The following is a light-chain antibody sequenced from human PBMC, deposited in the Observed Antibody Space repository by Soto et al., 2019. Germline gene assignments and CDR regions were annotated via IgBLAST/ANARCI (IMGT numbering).Light chain of an antibody. J-gene: IGLJ1*01. CDR3: QVGDSSSDHPGV. Sequence: SYVLTQPPSVSVAPGKTASITCGGNNIGSKSVHWYQQKPGQAPVLVIYYDSDRPSGIPERFSGSNSGNTATLTISRVDAGDEADYYCQVGDSSSDHPGVFGTGTKLTVL. CDR1: NIGSKS. V-gene: IGLV3-21*04. CDR2: YDS.